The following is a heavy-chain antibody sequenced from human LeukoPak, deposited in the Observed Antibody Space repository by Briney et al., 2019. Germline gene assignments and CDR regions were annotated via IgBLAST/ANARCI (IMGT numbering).Heavy chain of an antibody. CDR1: GFTFSDYY. CDR3: ARDLTLVAAAGRDYYGMDV. D-gene: IGHD6-13*01. V-gene: IGHV3-11*01. J-gene: IGHJ6*02. CDR2: ISSSGSTI. Sequence: PGGSLRLSCAASGFTFSDYYMSWIGQAPGKGLEWVSYISSSGSTIYYADSVKGRFTISRDNAKNSLYLQMNSLRAEDTAVYYCARDLTLVAAAGRDYYGMDVWGQGTTVTVSS.